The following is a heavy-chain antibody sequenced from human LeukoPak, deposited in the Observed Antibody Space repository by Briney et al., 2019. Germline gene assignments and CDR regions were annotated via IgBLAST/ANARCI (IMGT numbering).Heavy chain of an antibody. J-gene: IGHJ6*03. CDR3: AKALAARPYYYYYYMDV. CDR1: GFTFDDYA. V-gene: IGHV3-9*01. Sequence: GGSLRLSCAASGFTFDDYAMHWVRQAPGKGLEWVSGISWNSDSIGYADSVKGRFTISGDNAKNSLYLQMNSLRAEDTALYYCAKALAARPYYYYYYMDVWGKGTTVTVSS. CDR2: ISWNSDSI. D-gene: IGHD6-6*01.